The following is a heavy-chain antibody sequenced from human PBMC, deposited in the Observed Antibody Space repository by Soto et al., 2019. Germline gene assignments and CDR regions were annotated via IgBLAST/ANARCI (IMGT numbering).Heavy chain of an antibody. Sequence: ASVKVSCKASGYTFTDYYIHWVRQAPGQGLEWMGWVNPNSGGTNYAQKFQGWVTMTRDTSISTVYMELSSLKSDDMAVYYCAREGAATANYGMDVWGQGTTVTVSS. D-gene: IGHD2-15*01. V-gene: IGHV1-2*04. CDR1: GYTFTDYY. CDR2: VNPNSGGT. J-gene: IGHJ6*02. CDR3: AREGAATANYGMDV.